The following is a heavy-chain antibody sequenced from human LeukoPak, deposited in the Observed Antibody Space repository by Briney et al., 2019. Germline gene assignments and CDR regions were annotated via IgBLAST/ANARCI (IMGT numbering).Heavy chain of an antibody. V-gene: IGHV1-69*04. D-gene: IGHD6-13*01. Sequence: GASVTVSCKASGGTFSSYAISWVRQAPGQGLEWMGRIIPILGIANYAQKFQGRVTITADKSTSTAYMELSSLRSEDTAVYYCARDIAAPDASHFDYWGQGTLVTVSS. CDR3: ARDIAAPDASHFDY. J-gene: IGHJ4*02. CDR1: GGTFSSYA. CDR2: IIPILGIA.